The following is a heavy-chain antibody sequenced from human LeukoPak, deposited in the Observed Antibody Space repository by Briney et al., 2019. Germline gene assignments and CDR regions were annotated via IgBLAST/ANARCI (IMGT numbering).Heavy chain of an antibody. J-gene: IGHJ6*03. CDR2: ISSSSSTI. Sequence: GGSLRLSCAASGFTFSSYAMNWVRKAPGKGLEWVSYISSSSSTIYYADSVKGRFTISRDNAKNSLYLQMNSLRAEDTAVYYCARSFIGGVNYYYYMDVWGKGTTVTVSS. CDR3: ARSFIGGVNYYYYMDV. CDR1: GFTFSSYA. D-gene: IGHD3-10*01. V-gene: IGHV3-48*01.